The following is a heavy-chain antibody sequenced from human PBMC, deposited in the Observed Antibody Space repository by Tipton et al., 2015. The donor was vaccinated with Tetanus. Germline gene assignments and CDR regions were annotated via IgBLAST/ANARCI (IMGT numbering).Heavy chain of an antibody. CDR2: ILYGKST. CDR1: GGSISSYY. J-gene: IGHJ4*02. D-gene: IGHD3-3*01. V-gene: IGHV4-59*01. Sequence: TLSLTCTVSGGSISSYYWSWVRQPPGKGLEYIGYILYGKSTHYNPSLKSRLTMSGDPAKNQFSLRLSSVTAADTAVYYCARIHDFWSGYFDFWGQGTLVTVSP. CDR3: ARIHDFWSGYFDF.